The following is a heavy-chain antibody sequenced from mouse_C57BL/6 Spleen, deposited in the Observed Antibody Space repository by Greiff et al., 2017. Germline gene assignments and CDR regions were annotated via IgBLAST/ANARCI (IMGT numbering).Heavy chain of an antibody. CDR1: GYAFSSYW. CDR3: ARATTVGWYFDV. V-gene: IGHV1-80*01. Sequence: QVHVKQSGAELVKPGASVKISCKASGYAFSSYWMNWVKQRPGKGLEWIGQIYAGDGDTNYNGKFKGKATLTADKSSSTAYMQLSRLTSEDSAVYFCARATTVGWYFDVWGTGTTVTVSS. J-gene: IGHJ1*03. D-gene: IGHD1-1*01. CDR2: IYAGDGDT.